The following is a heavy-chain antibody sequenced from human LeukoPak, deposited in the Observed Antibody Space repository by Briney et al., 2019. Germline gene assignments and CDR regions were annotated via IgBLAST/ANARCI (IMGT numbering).Heavy chain of an antibody. V-gene: IGHV3-21*01. CDR2: ISSSSSYI. CDR1: GFTFSSYS. J-gene: IGHJ4*02. Sequence: TPGGSLRLSCAASGFTFSSYSMNWVRRAPGKGLEWVSSISSSSSYIYYADSVKGRFTISRDNAKNSLYLQMNSLRAEDTAVYYCARWPYSSSYYFDYWGQGTLVTVSS. D-gene: IGHD6-6*01. CDR3: ARWPYSSSYYFDY.